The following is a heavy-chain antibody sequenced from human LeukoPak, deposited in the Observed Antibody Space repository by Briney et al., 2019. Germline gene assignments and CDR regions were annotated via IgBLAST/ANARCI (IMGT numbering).Heavy chain of an antibody. Sequence: GASVKVSCKASGYTFTSDGISWVRQAPGQGLEWMGWINTYNGDTNYAQKLQGRVTMTTDTSTSTAYMELRSLRAEDTAVYYCAKHGLPLVVISAPLDYWGQGTLVTVAS. CDR3: AKHGLPLVVISAPLDY. V-gene: IGHV1-18*01. CDR1: GYTFTSDG. J-gene: IGHJ4*02. D-gene: IGHD2-15*01. CDR2: INTYNGDT.